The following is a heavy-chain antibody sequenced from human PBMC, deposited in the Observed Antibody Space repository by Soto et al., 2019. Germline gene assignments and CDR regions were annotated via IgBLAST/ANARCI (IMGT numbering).Heavy chain of an antibody. CDR1: GGSFSGYY. CDR3: ARVAPGATMGDAFDI. Sequence: QVQLQQWGAGLLKPSETLSLTCAVYGGSFSGYYWSWIRQPPGKGLEWIGEINHSGSTNYNPSLKSRVTISVDTSKNQFSLKLSSVTAADTAVYYCARVAPGATMGDAFDIWGQGTMVTVSS. CDR2: INHSGST. J-gene: IGHJ3*02. V-gene: IGHV4-34*01. D-gene: IGHD3-16*01.